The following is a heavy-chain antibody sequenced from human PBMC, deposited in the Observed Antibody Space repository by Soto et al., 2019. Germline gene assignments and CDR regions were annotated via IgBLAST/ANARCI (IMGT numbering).Heavy chain of an antibody. J-gene: IGHJ4*02. CDR3: ARDRPTYSSGWSSTGFDY. Sequence: GGSLRLSCAASGFTFSSYSMNWVRQAPGKGLEWVSSISSSSSYIYYADSVKGRFTISRDNAKNSLYLQMNSLRAEDTAVYYCARDRPTYSSGWSSTGFDYWGQGTLVTVSS. V-gene: IGHV3-21*01. CDR2: ISSSSSYI. CDR1: GFTFSSYS. D-gene: IGHD6-19*01.